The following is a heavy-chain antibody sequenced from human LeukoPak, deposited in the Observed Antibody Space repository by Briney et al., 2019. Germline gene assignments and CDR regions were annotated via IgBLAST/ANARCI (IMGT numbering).Heavy chain of an antibody. V-gene: IGHV1-2*02. D-gene: IGHD5-18*01. CDR3: ARDVESAWYDS. CDR2: INPNSGGT. J-gene: IGHJ5*01. Sequence: ASVTVSCKASGYSFPDHYMHWLRQAPGQGLDWMGWINPNSGGTNFAQKFQGRLTMTRDTSISTAYMELSSLRSDDTAVYYCARDVESAWYDSWGQGTLVTVSS. CDR1: GYSFPDHY.